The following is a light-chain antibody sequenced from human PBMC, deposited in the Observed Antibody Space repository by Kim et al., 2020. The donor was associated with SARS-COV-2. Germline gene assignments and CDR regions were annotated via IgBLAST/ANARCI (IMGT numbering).Light chain of an antibody. Sequence: QTATLTCTGSSSNVGNEGAAWLQQHQGHPPKLLSYRNNNRPSGISQRLSASRSGNTASLTITGLQAEDEADYYCTAWDSSLSAWVFGGGTQLTVL. CDR1: SSNVGNEG. V-gene: IGLV10-54*01. CDR3: TAWDSSLSAWV. J-gene: IGLJ3*02. CDR2: RNN.